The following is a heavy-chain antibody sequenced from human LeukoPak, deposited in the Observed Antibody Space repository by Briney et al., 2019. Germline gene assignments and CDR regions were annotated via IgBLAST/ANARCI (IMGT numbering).Heavy chain of an antibody. CDR1: GDSITKKNFF. J-gene: IGHJ5*02. D-gene: IGHD6-13*01. CDR3: ARDWYSSSQIITNWFDP. CDR2: MSYSGKI. V-gene: IGHV4-39*07. Sequence: SETLSLTCTISGDSITKKNFFWGWIRQPPGEGLEWIVSMSYSGKIYYNPFLKRRVTISVDTSKNQSSLKLSSVTAADTAVYYCARDWYSSSQIITNWFDPWGQGTLVTVSS.